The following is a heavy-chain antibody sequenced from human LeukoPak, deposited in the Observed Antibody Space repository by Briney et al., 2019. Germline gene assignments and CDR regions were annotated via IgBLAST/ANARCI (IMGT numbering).Heavy chain of an antibody. J-gene: IGHJ4*02. V-gene: IGHV3-23*01. D-gene: IGHD3-9*01. CDR1: GFTFSNYA. CDR2: ISGSGGTT. Sequence: HPGGSLRLSCAASGFTFSNYAMSWVRQAPGKGLQWVSTISGSGGTTYYTDSVKGRLTISRDNSKNTLYLQMNILGAEDTAIYFCAKDHYDILTGEPLSFDFWGQGTLVTLSS. CDR3: AKDHYDILTGEPLSFDF.